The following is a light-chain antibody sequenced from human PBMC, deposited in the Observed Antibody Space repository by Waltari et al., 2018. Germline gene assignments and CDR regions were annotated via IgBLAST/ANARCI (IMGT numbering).Light chain of an antibody. V-gene: IGLV2-23*03. CDR2: DCS. Sequence: QSALTQPASVSGSPGQSITVSCIGTSNDIGSYNFVSWFQEHPASAPKLMIDDCSERPLGVSNRCSGAKSGNTASLTISGLQAEDEADYYCFSYAGSNSFAFGGGTRVTVL. CDR1: SNDIGSYNF. CDR3: FSYAGSNSFA. J-gene: IGLJ2*01.